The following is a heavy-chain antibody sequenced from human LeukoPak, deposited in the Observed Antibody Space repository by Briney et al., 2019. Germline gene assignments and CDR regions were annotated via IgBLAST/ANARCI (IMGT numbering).Heavy chain of an antibody. CDR2: INHSGST. D-gene: IGHD6-13*01. J-gene: IGHJ5*02. CDR3: ARGRVAAAGINWFDP. CDR1: GGSFSGYY. V-gene: IGHV4-34*01. Sequence: SEALSLTRAVYGGSFSGYYWSWIRPPPAKGREWMGQINHSGSTNYNPSLKSRFTISLDASKTKFSLKLSSVTAADTAVYYCARGRVAAAGINWFDPWGQGTLVTVSS.